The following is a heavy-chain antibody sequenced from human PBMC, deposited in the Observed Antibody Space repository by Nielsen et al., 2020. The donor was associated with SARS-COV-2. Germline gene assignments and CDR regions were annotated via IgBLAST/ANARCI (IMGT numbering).Heavy chain of an antibody. CDR1: GFTSSSYG. J-gene: IGHJ4*02. D-gene: IGHD6-19*01. V-gene: IGHV3-30*03. CDR2: ISYDGSNK. CDR3: ARDSSGWYLDY. Sequence: GGSLRLSCAASGFTSSSYGMHWVRQAPGKGLEWVAVISYDGSNKYYADSVKGRFTISRDNSKNTLYLQMNSLRAEDTAVYYCARDSSGWYLDYWGQGTLVTVSS.